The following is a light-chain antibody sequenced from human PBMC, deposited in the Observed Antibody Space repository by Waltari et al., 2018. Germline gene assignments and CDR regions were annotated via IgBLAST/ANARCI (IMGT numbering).Light chain of an antibody. V-gene: IGLV2-11*01. CDR2: DVS. CDR3: CSYAGSYTYWV. Sequence: HSALTQPRSVSGSPGQSATMSCTGTRSDVGCYTYVSWYQQQPGKAPQLMIYDVSKRPSGVPDRFSGSKSGNTASLTISGLQAEDEAHYYCCSYAGSYTYWVFGGGTKLTVL. CDR1: RSDVGCYTY. J-gene: IGLJ3*02.